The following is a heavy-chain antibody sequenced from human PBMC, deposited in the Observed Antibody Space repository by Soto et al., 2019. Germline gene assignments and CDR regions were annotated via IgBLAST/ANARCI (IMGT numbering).Heavy chain of an antibody. CDR2: ISSSSSTI. CDR1: GFTFSSYS. CDR3: ATRQRSTDYYYYGMDV. Sequence: PDGSLRLSCAASGFTFSSYSMNWVRQAQRKGLEWVSYISSSSSTIYYADSVKGRFTISRDNAKNSLYLQMNSLRDEDTAVYYCATRQRSTDYYYYGMDVWGQGTTVTVSS. V-gene: IGHV3-48*02. J-gene: IGHJ6*02.